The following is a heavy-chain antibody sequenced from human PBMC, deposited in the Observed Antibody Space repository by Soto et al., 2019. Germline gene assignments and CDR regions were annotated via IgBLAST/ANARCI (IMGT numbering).Heavy chain of an antibody. J-gene: IGHJ4*02. CDR1: GFTFSSYS. D-gene: IGHD2-2*02. CDR2: FRTGADDGTT. V-gene: IGHV3-23*01. CDR3: ARDTNTALDF. Sequence: GGSLRLSCAASGFTFSSYSMSWVRQAPGKGLEWVSGFRTGADDGTTYYADSVKGRFTISRDISKNSLHLQMNSLKTEDTAVYFCARDTNTALDFWGQGTLVTVSS.